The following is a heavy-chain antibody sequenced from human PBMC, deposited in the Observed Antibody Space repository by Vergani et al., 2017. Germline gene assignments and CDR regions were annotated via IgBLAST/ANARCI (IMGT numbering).Heavy chain of an antibody. CDR3: AGKTSAYDILTGYYHTHPFDY. Sequence: QVQLQESGPGLVKPSETLSLTCTVSGGSISSYYWSWIRQPPGKGLEWIGYIYYSGSTNYNPSLKSRVTISVDTSKNQFSLKLSSVTAADTAVYYSAGKTSAYDILTGYYHTHPFDYWGQGTLVTVSS. D-gene: IGHD3-9*01. CDR1: GGSISSYY. CDR2: IYYSGST. V-gene: IGHV4-59*01. J-gene: IGHJ4*02.